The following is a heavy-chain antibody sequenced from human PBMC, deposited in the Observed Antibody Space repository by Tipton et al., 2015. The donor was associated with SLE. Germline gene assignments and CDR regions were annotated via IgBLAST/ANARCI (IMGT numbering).Heavy chain of an antibody. J-gene: IGHJ5*02. Sequence: TLSLTCTVSGGSISSHYWSWIRQPPGKGLEWIGSIYYRGNTYYNPSLKSRVTISVDTSKNQFSLKLNSVTAADTAVYYCAGFLGGEADPWGQGALVTVSS. CDR2: IYYRGNT. CDR3: AGFLGGEADP. CDR1: GGSISSHY. V-gene: IGHV4-59*03. D-gene: IGHD2-15*01.